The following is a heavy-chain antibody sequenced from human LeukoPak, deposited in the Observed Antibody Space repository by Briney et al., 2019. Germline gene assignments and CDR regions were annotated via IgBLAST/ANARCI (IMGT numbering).Heavy chain of an antibody. CDR2: IYTSGST. J-gene: IGHJ3*02. Sequence: SQTLSLTCTVSGGSISSGSYYWSWIRQPAGKGLEWIGRIYTSGSTNYNPSLKSRVTISVDTSKNQFSLKLSSVTAADTAVYYCAREIDYYDSSGFLEAIDIWGQGTMVTVSS. CDR3: AREIDYYDSSGFLEAIDI. CDR1: GGSISSGSYY. V-gene: IGHV4-61*02. D-gene: IGHD3-22*01.